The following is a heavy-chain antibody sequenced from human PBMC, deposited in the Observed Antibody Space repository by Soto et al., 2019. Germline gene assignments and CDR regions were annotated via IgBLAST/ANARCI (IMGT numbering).Heavy chain of an antibody. J-gene: IGHJ4*02. CDR2: VNPSGGHT. CDR1: GDTFTDYY. D-gene: IGHD2-21*02. V-gene: IGHV1-46*01. Sequence: QVQLMQSGAEVKKPGASVKVSCKASGDTFTDYYIHWVRQAPGQGLEWMGTVNPSGGHTTYAQHFLGRVPMTMDTSTSKLYMELTSLTSDDTAIYYCARGGHVVVVTAALDYWGQGTLVTVSS. CDR3: ARGGHVVVVTAALDY.